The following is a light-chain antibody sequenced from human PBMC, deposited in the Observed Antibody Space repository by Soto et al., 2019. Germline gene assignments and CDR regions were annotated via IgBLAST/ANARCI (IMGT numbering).Light chain of an antibody. J-gene: IGLJ6*01. Sequence: SYALTQPPSVSVAPGQTARITCGGDNIGSKSVHWYQQKPRQAPVLVVYDDGGRPPWHPERFSRANSGNTATLTISRVEAGDEADYYCQVWDSSSDHYVFGSGNKLTVL. V-gene: IGLV3-21*02. CDR2: DDG. CDR1: NIGSKS. CDR3: QVWDSSSDHYV.